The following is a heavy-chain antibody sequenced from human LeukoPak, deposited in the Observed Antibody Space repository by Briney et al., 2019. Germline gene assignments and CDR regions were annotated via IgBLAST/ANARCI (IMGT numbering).Heavy chain of an antibody. Sequence: ASVKVSCKASGYTFTSYGISWVQRAPGQGLEWMGWISAYNGNTNYAQKLQGRVTMTTDTSTSTAYMELRSLRSDDTAVYYCARDQKDIVVVVAATSPLDYWGQGTLVTVSS. CDR1: GYTFTSYG. D-gene: IGHD2-15*01. V-gene: IGHV1-18*01. CDR2: ISAYNGNT. CDR3: ARDQKDIVVVVAATSPLDY. J-gene: IGHJ4*02.